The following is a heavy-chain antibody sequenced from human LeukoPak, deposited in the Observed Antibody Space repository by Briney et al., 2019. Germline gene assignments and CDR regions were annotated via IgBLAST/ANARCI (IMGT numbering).Heavy chain of an antibody. J-gene: IGHJ4*02. V-gene: IGHV1-69*13. CDR1: GGTFSSYA. CDR2: IIPIFGTA. D-gene: IGHD3-22*01. Sequence: SVKVSCKASGGTFSSYAISWVRQAPGRGLEWMGGIIPIFGTANYAQKFQGRVTITADESTSTAYMELSSLRSEDTAVYYCARAARGFYDSSGYSFDYWGQGTLVTVSS. CDR3: ARAARGFYDSSGYSFDY.